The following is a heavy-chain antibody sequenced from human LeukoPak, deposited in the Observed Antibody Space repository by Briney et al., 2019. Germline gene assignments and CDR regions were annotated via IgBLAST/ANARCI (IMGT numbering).Heavy chain of an antibody. V-gene: IGHV1-2*02. D-gene: IGHD3-10*01. J-gene: IGHJ3*02. CDR2: IHPTSGGT. CDR3: ARDIQGARGVIITPNAFDI. CDR1: RYTFTAYY. Sequence: SVSPACHADRYTFTAYYIDWVRHAAGHLREWIGWIHPTSGGTNYAQKFQGRVTMTRDTSISTAYMELSRLRSDDTAVYYCARDIQGARGVIITPNAFDIWGQGTMVTVSS.